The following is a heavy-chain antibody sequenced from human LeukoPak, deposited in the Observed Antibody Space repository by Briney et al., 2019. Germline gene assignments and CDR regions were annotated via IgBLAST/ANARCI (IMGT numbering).Heavy chain of an antibody. CDR2: INSDGSWT. V-gene: IGHV3-74*01. CDR1: GNYW. Sequence: GGSLRLSCAASGNYWMHWVRQAPGKGLVWVSHINSDGSWTSYADSVKGRSTISKDNAKNTVYLQMNNLRAEDTAAYYCVSFYETYWGRGTLVTVSS. J-gene: IGHJ4*02. D-gene: IGHD2/OR15-2a*01. CDR3: VSFYETY.